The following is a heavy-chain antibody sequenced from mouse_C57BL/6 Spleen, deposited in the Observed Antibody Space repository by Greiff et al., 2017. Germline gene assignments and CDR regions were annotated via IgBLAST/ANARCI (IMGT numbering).Heavy chain of an antibody. CDR3: ARFGTAQAVWFAY. CDR1: GYTFTSYW. V-gene: IGHV1-55*01. D-gene: IGHD3-2*02. Sequence: QVQLKQSGAELVKPGASVKMSCKASGYTFTSYWITWVKQRPGQGLEWIGDIYPGSGSTNYNEKFKSKATLTVDTSSSTAYMQLSSLTSEDSAVYYCARFGTAQAVWFAYWGQGTLVTVSA. CDR2: IYPGSGST. J-gene: IGHJ3*01.